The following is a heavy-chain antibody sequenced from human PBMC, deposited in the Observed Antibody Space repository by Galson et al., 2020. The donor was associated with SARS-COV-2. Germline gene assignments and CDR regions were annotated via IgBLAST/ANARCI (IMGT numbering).Heavy chain of an antibody. J-gene: IGHJ4*02. Sequence: ASVKVSCKASGYTLTELSMHWVRQLPGKGLEWVGGFDVQEGETIYAQKFQGRVTMTEDTSRDTAYMELSSLRSDDTAVYYCAATPKWLLLRGEVFFDYWGQGSLVTVSS. CDR3: AATPKWLLLRGEVFFDY. CDR2: FDVQEGET. V-gene: IGHV1-24*01. D-gene: IGHD3-22*01. CDR1: GYTLTELS.